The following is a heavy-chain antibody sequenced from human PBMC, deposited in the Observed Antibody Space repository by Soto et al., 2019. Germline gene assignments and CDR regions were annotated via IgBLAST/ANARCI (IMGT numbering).Heavy chain of an antibody. Sequence: PSETLSLTCAVYGGSFSGYYWSWIRQPPGKGLEWIGEINHSGSTNYNPSLKSRVTISVDTSKNQFSLKLSSVTAADTAVYYCARGLRYYDFWSGYTTDNWFDPWGQGTLVT. D-gene: IGHD3-3*01. J-gene: IGHJ5*02. CDR2: INHSGST. CDR3: ARGLRYYDFWSGYTTDNWFDP. V-gene: IGHV4-34*01. CDR1: GGSFSGYY.